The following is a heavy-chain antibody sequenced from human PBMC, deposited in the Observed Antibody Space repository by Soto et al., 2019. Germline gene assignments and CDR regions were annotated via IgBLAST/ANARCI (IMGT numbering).Heavy chain of an antibody. CDR2: INAGNGNT. V-gene: IGHV1-18*01. Sequence: ASVKVSCKASGYTFSNSGISWVRQAPGQGLEWLGWINAGNGNTKYSQKFQGRVTITRDTSASTAYMELSSLRSEDTAVYYCARGRGYSYGIDYWGQGTLVTVSS. CDR3: ARGRGYSYGIDY. J-gene: IGHJ4*02. CDR1: GYTFSNSG. D-gene: IGHD5-18*01.